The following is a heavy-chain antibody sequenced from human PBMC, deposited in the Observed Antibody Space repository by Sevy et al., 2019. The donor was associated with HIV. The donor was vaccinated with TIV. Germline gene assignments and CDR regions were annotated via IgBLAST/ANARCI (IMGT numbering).Heavy chain of an antibody. J-gene: IGHJ5*02. CDR2: INESGIT. Sequence: SETLSLTCAVHDGSFSGYYWNRIRQLPGKGLEWIGEINESGITYYNPSLKSRVTISVDTSKKQFSLKLNSVTAVDSAVYFCARSLPVVVVPGAPSWFDPWGQGTLVTVSS. CDR3: ARSLPVVVVPGAPSWFDP. D-gene: IGHD2-2*01. V-gene: IGHV4-34*01. CDR1: DGSFSGYY.